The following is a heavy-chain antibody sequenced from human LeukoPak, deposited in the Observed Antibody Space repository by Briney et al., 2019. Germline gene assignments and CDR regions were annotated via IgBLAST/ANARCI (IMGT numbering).Heavy chain of an antibody. Sequence: PGGSLRLSCAASGFTFSSYGMHWARQTPGKGLVWVSRIRSDGSVTSYGDSVKGRFTISRDNAKNSLYLQMNSLRAEDTAVYYCASSGGSYYRGFDYWGQGTLVTVSS. CDR2: IRSDGSVT. CDR1: GFTFSSYG. D-gene: IGHD1-26*01. CDR3: ASSGGSYYRGFDY. V-gene: IGHV3-74*01. J-gene: IGHJ4*02.